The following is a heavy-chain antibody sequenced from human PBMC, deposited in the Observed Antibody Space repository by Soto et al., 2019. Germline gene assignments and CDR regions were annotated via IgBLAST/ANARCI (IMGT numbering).Heavy chain of an antibody. CDR1: GYSFTSYW. Sequence: VPLVQSGAEVKEPGESLKISCKGSGYSFTSYWIVWVRQMPGKGLEWMGILYPGDSDTRYSPSFQGQVPISVGNSISTAYLQWSSLKASDTAMYYCARGGVDFDDYFHCWGQGTLVTVSS. V-gene: IGHV5-51*01. CDR3: ARGGVDFDDYFHC. J-gene: IGHJ4*02. D-gene: IGHD3-10*01. CDR2: LYPGDSDT.